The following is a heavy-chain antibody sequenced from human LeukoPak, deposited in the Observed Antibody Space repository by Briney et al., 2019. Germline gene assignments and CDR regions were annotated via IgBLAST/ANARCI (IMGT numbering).Heavy chain of an antibody. CDR1: GGSFSGYY. V-gene: IGHV4-34*01. Sequence: SETLSLTCAVYGGSFSGYYWSWIRQPPGKGLEWIGEINHSGSTNYNPSLKSRVTISVDTSKNHFSLKLSSVTAADTAVYYCARGRRAYCSSTSCYFYAFDIWGQGTMVTVSS. D-gene: IGHD2-2*01. CDR3: ARGRRAYCSSTSCYFYAFDI. CDR2: INHSGST. J-gene: IGHJ3*02.